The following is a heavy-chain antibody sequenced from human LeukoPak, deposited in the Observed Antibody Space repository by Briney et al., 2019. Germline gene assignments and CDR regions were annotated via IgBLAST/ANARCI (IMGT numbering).Heavy chain of an antibody. J-gene: IGHJ4*02. Sequence: EASVKVSCKASGGTFSSYAISWVRQAPGQGLEWMGGIIPIFGTANYAQKFQGRVTITADESTSTAYMELSSLRSEDTAVYYCARGIAVAVPSHWGQGTLDTVSS. CDR2: IIPIFGTA. CDR1: GGTFSSYA. V-gene: IGHV1-69*13. D-gene: IGHD6-19*01. CDR3: ARGIAVAVPSH.